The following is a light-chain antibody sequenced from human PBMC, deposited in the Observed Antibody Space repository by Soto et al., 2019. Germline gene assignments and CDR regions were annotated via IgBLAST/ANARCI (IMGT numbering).Light chain of an antibody. V-gene: IGLV2-14*01. CDR1: SRDVGDYNF. J-gene: IGLJ1*01. CDR2: EVS. CDR3: NSYTSSNTLYV. Sequence: QSALTQPASVSGSPGQSITISCTGTSRDVGDYNFVSWHQQHPGKAPKLMIYEVSHRPSGVSNRSSGSKAGNTASLTISGLQADDEADYYCNSYTSSNTLYVLGTGTKVTAL.